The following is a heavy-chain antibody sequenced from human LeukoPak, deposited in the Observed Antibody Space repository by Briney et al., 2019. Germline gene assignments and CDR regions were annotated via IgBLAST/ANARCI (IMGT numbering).Heavy chain of an antibody. D-gene: IGHD3-22*01. J-gene: IGHJ4*02. Sequence: PGGSLRLSCAASGFTFSDYYMSWIRQAPGKGLEWGSYISSSGSTIYYADSVEGRFTISRDNAKNSLYLQMNSLRAEDTAVYYCASGYYYDSSGYSGFDYWGQGTLVTVSS. CDR3: ASGYYYDSSGYSGFDY. CDR1: GFTFSDYY. V-gene: IGHV3-11*01. CDR2: ISSSGSTI.